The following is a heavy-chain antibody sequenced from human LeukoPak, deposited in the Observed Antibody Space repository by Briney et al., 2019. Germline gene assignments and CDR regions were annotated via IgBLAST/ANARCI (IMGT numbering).Heavy chain of an antibody. J-gene: IGHJ4*01. CDR2: IRFDGSVK. D-gene: IGHD6-19*01. CDR3: AKGLYGSGWTPDY. V-gene: IGHV3-30*02. CDR1: GFTFSSYG. Sequence: GGSLRLSCAASGFTFSSYGIHWVRQAPGKGLEWVAFIRFDGSVKYYADSVKGRFTISRDNSKNTLYLQMNNVRAEDTAVYYCAKGLYGSGWTPDYWGHGTLLTVSS.